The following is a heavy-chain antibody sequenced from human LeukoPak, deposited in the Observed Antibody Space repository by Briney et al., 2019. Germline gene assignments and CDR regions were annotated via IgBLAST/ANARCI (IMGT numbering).Heavy chain of an antibody. J-gene: IGHJ4*01. Sequence: GGSLRLSCAASGFMFSSYSMKWVRQAPGKGLEWMSFISSKSTSIYYADSVKGRFTVSRDNAESSLYLHMSSLRAEDTTVYYCATGRWGNSSRTSCPLDYWGQGTPVTVSS. CDR2: ISSKSTSI. V-gene: IGHV3-48*01. D-gene: IGHD2-2*01. CDR3: ATGRWGNSSRTSCPLDY. CDR1: GFMFSSYS.